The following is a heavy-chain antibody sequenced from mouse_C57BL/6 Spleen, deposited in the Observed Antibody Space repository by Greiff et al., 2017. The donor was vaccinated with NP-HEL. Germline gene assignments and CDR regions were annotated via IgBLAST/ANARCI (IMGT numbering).Heavy chain of an antibody. CDR2: IYPGDGDT. J-gene: IGHJ2*01. Sequence: VKLMESGPELVKPGASVKISCKASGYAFSSSWMNWVKQRPGKGLEWIGRIYPGDGDTNYNGKFKGKATLTADKSSSTAYMQLSSLTSEDSAVYFCARRRGAPYFDYWGQGTTLTVSS. CDR3: ARRRGAPYFDY. V-gene: IGHV1-82*01. CDR1: GYAFSSSW.